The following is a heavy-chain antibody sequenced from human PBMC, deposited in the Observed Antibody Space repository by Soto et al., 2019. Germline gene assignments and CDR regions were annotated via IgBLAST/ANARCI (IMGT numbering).Heavy chain of an antibody. CDR3: TTDIEYSSPDYYYGMDV. D-gene: IGHD6-6*01. J-gene: IGHJ6*02. V-gene: IGHV1-69*06. Sequence: SVKVSCKASGGSFSTYAISWVRQAPGQGLEWMGGIIPIFGTPNYAQKFQGRVTITADRSTSTAYLELNSLKTEDTAVYYCTTDIEYSSPDYYYGMDVWGQGTTVTVSS. CDR2: IIPIFGTP. CDR1: GGSFSTYA.